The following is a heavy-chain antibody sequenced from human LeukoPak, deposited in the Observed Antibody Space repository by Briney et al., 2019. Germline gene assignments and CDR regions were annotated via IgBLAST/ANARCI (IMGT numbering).Heavy chain of an antibody. J-gene: IGHJ4*02. Sequence: SETLSLTCTVSGGSISSYYWSWIRQPPGKGLEWIGYIYYSGSTYYNPSLKSRVTISVDTSKNQFSLKLSSVTAADTAVYYCAREKQYSGSYFNYFDYWGQGTLVTVSS. V-gene: IGHV4-59*12. CDR1: GGSISSYY. CDR3: AREKQYSGSYFNYFDY. D-gene: IGHD1-26*01. CDR2: IYYSGST.